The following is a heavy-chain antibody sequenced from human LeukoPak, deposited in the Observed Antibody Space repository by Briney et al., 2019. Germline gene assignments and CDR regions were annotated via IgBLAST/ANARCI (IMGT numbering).Heavy chain of an antibody. CDR1: GFTFSSYA. CDR2: ISSSSSYI. J-gene: IGHJ4*02. D-gene: IGHD3-10*01. V-gene: IGHV3-21*04. Sequence: GGSLRLSCAASGFTFSSYAMSWVRQAPGKGLEWVSSISSSSSYIYYADSVKGRFTISRDNAKNTLYLQMNSLRAEDTAVYYCAKDIFVGPTFDYWGQGTLVTVSS. CDR3: AKDIFVGPTFDY.